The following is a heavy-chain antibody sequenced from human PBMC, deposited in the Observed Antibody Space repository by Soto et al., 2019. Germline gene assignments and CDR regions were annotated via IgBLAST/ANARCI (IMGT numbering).Heavy chain of an antibody. CDR3: SSLQHWTDGVNYYNYMDV. D-gene: IGHD2-8*01. V-gene: IGHV1-18*01. CDR1: GYTFSNFG. CDR2: ISINNGNT. J-gene: IGHJ6*03. Sequence: QVQLVQSGPEVRQPGASVKVSCKASGYTFSNFGVAWVRQAPGKGLEWMAWISINNGNTNYAQRFQGRMTMTTDTSTSTAYMELRSLGSDDTAVYSCSSLQHWTDGVNYYNYMDVWGKGATVTVS.